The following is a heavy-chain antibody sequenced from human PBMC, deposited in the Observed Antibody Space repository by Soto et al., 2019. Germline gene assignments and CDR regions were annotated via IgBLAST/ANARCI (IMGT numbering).Heavy chain of an antibody. CDR3: ARDSGSYYEGLYYYYGMDV. Sequence: SETLSLTCTVSGGSISSYYWSWIRQPPGKGLEWIGYIYYSGSTNYNPSLKSRVTISVDTSKNQFSLKLSSVTAADTAVYYCARDSGSYYEGLYYYYGMDVWGQGTTVTVYS. D-gene: IGHD1-26*01. CDR1: GGSISSYY. J-gene: IGHJ6*02. CDR2: IYYSGST. V-gene: IGHV4-59*01.